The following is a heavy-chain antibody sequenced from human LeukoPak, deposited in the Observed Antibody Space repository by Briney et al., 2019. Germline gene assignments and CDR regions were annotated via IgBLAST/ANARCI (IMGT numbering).Heavy chain of an antibody. CDR1: GFTFSSYG. CDR2: IRYDGSNK. J-gene: IGHJ4*02. D-gene: IGHD3-22*01. Sequence: PGGSLRLSCAASGFTFSSYGMHWVRQAPGKGPEWVAFIRYDGSNKYYADSVKGRFTISRDNSKNTLYLQMNSLSAEDTAVYYCAKDPLQYYYDSSGYYYDYWGQGTLVTVSS. CDR3: AKDPLQYYYDSSGYYYDY. V-gene: IGHV3-30*02.